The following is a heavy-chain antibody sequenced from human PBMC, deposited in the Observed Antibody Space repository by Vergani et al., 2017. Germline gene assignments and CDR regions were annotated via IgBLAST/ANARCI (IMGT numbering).Heavy chain of an antibody. V-gene: IGHV1-18*01. CDR3: ARYLSAITIVGVVSPHEIDY. CDR1: GYTFTSYG. J-gene: IGHJ4*02. Sequence: QVQLVQSGAEVKKPGASVKVSCKASGYTFTSYGISWVRQAPGQGLEWMGWISAYNGNTNYAQKLQGRVTMTTDTSTSTAYMELRSLRSDDTAVYYCARYLSAITIVGVVSPHEIDYWGQGTLVTVSS. CDR2: ISAYNGNT. D-gene: IGHD3-3*01.